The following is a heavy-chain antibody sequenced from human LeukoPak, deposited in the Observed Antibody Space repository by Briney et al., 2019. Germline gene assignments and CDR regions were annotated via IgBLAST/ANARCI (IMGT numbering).Heavy chain of an antibody. CDR1: GGSISSYY. D-gene: IGHD1-26*01. CDR3: ARDRYGGSYGHQLDFFDY. Sequence: SETLSLTCTVSGGSISSYYWSWIRQPAGKGLEWIGRIYTSGSTNYNPSLKSRVTMSVDTSKNQFSLKLSSVTAADTAVYYCARDRYGGSYGHQLDFFDYWGQGTLVTVSS. V-gene: IGHV4-4*07. J-gene: IGHJ4*02. CDR2: IYTSGST.